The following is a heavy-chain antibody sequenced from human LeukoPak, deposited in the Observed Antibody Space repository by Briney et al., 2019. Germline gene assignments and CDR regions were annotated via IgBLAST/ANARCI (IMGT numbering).Heavy chain of an antibody. V-gene: IGHV4-34*01. J-gene: IGHJ6*03. CDR2: INHSGST. CDR3: ARVGYCSSTSCYNHYYYMDV. Sequence: PSETLSLTCAVYGGSFSGYYWSWIRQPPGKGLEWIGEINHSGSTNYNPSLKSRVTISVDTSKNQFSLKLSSMTAADTAVYYCARVGYCSSTSCYNHYYYMDVWGKGTTVTISS. D-gene: IGHD2-2*02. CDR1: GGSFSGYY.